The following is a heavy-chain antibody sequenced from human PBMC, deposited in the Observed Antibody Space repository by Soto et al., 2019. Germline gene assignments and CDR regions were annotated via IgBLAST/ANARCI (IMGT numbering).Heavy chain of an antibody. CDR2: IYSGGST. J-gene: IGHJ5*02. D-gene: IGHD5-18*01. CDR1: GFTVSSNY. Sequence: EVQLVESGGGLIQPGGSLRLSCAASGFTVSSNYMSWVRQAPGKGLEWVSVIYSGGSTYYADSVKRRFTISSDNSKNTLYLQMNSLRAEDTAVYYCAREGGGYSYGDNWFDPWGQGTLVTFSS. CDR3: AREGGGYSYGDNWFDP. V-gene: IGHV3-53*01.